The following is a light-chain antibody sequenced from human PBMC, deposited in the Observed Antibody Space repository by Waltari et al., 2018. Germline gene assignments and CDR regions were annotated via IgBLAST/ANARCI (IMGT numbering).Light chain of an antibody. V-gene: IGKV2-29*02. J-gene: IGKJ4*01. CDR3: MQGLLPPLT. CDR1: QSLLYSDGKTS. CDR2: DVS. Sequence: IVMTQTPPSLSVTPGQSAPISCKSNQSLLYSDGKTSLHWYLQRPGQSPQLLIYDVSSRFAGVPDRINGRGSGTDFTLESSRVEAEDVRVYYCMQGLLPPLTFGGGTKVEIK.